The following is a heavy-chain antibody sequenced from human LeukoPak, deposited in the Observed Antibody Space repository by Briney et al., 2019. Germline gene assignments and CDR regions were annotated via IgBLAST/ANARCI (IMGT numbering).Heavy chain of an antibody. CDR3: ARDPAPYDYVWGSYRHDAFDI. J-gene: IGHJ3*02. CDR2: ISSSGSTI. Sequence: GGSLRLSCAASGFTFSDYYMSWIRQAPGKGLEWVSYISSSGSTIYYADSVKGRFTTSRDNAKNSLYLQMNSLRAEDTAVYYCARDPAPYDYVWGSYRHDAFDIWGQGTMVTVSS. D-gene: IGHD3-16*02. CDR1: GFTFSDYY. V-gene: IGHV3-11*01.